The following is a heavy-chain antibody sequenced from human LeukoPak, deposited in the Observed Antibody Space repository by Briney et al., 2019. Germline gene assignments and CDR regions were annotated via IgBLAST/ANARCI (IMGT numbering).Heavy chain of an antibody. J-gene: IGHJ4*02. CDR1: GYTFTGYY. CDR3: ARATHYCSGGSCVDY. D-gene: IGHD2-15*01. Sequence: ASVKVSCKASGYTFTGYYMHWVRQAPGQGLEWMGWINPNSGGTNYAQKFQGRVTMTRDTSISTAYMELSRLRSDDTAVYYCARATHYCSGGSCVDYWGQGTLVTVSS. V-gene: IGHV1-2*02. CDR2: INPNSGGT.